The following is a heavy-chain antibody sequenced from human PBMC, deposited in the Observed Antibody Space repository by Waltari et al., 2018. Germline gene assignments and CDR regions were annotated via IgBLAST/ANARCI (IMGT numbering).Heavy chain of an antibody. CDR1: GYTFTGYY. V-gene: IGHV1-2*06. J-gene: IGHJ4*02. Sequence: QVQLVQSGAEVKKPGASVKVSCKASGYTFTGYYMHRVRQAPGQGLEWMGRINPNGGGTNYAQKFQGRVTMTRDTSISTAYMELSRLRSDDTAVYYCAREPGFHSSGFDYWGQGTLVTVSS. CDR3: AREPGFHSSGFDY. D-gene: IGHD6-19*01. CDR2: INPNGGGT.